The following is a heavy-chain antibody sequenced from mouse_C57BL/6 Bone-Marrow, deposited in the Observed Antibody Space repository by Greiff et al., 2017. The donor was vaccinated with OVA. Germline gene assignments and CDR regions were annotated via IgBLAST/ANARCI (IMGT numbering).Heavy chain of an antibody. CDR3: ARDDGYFSWFAY. J-gene: IGHJ3*01. D-gene: IGHD2-3*01. V-gene: IGHV15-2*01. CDR1: DSEVFPLAY. Sequence: QVQLKESGSELRSPGSSVKLSCKDFDSEVFPLAYMSWVRQKPGHGFEWIGGILPSIGRTIYGEKFEDKATLDADTLSNTAYLELNSLTSDDSAIYYCARDDGYFSWFAYWGQGTLVTVSA. CDR2: ILPSIGRT.